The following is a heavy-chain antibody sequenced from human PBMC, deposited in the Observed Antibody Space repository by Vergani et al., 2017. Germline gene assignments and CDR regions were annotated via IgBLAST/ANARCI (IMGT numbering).Heavy chain of an antibody. CDR3: ARHTTYTDS. J-gene: IGHJ4*02. CDR1: GYSFGNYW. CDR2: IYPADSDT. D-gene: IGHD1-1*01. V-gene: IGHV5-51*01. Sequence: EVELVQSGPEMRKPGESLKISCKGSGYSFGNYWIGWVRQMPEKGLEWMGIIYPADSDTRYSPSFQGQVTISADKSISTAFLQWDSLKASDTALYYCARHTTYTDSWGQGTLVTVSS.